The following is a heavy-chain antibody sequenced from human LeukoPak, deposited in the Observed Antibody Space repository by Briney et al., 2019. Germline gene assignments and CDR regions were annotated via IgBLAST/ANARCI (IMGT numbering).Heavy chain of an antibody. Sequence: SETLSLTCTVSGGSISSYYWNWIRQPPGKGLEWIGYIYYTGSTDYSPSLKSRVTISLDTSKNQFSLNLNSMTAADTAVYYCARGDRYYYDYSGSDALDIWGQGTMVTVSS. J-gene: IGHJ3*02. D-gene: IGHD3-22*01. CDR3: ARGDRYYYDYSGSDALDI. CDR1: GGSISSYY. CDR2: IYYTGST. V-gene: IGHV4-59*01.